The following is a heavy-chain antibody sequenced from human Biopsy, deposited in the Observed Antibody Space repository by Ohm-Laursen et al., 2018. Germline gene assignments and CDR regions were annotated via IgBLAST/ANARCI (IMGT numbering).Heavy chain of an antibody. CDR3: ARESPLRLGVCGAIRCFKEVFGMDV. D-gene: IGHD2-21*01. V-gene: IGHV1-46*01. J-gene: IGHJ6*02. Sequence: SVKVSCKASGYNFGNYYINWVRKVPGQGLEWLGVVNPVAEATMYAQKFQDRITLTRDASTNTVYMALTSLTSEDTAVYYCARESPLRLGVCGAIRCFKEVFGMDVWGQGTTVIVSS. CDR2: VNPVAEAT. CDR1: GYNFGNYY.